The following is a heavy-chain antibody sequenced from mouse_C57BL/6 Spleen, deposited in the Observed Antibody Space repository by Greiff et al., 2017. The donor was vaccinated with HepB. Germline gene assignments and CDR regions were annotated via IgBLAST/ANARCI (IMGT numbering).Heavy chain of an antibody. V-gene: IGHV1-39*01. J-gene: IGHJ4*01. CDR3: ARSGYYYGSSPYYYAMDY. CDR2: INPNYGTT. D-gene: IGHD1-1*01. CDR1: GYSFTDYN. Sequence: VQLKESGPELVKPGASVKISCKASGYSFTDYNMNWVKQSNGKSLEWIGVINPNYGTTSYNQKFKGKATLTVDQSSSTAYMQLNSLTSEDSAVYYCARSGYYYGSSPYYYAMDYWGQGTSVTVSS.